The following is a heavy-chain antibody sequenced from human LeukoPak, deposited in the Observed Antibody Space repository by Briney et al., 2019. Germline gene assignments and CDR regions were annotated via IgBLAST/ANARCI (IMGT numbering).Heavy chain of an antibody. CDR1: GGSISSYY. J-gene: IGHJ4*02. Sequence: SQTLSLTCTVSGGSISSYYWSWIRHPPAKGLEWIGYIYYSGSTNYNPSLKSRVTISVDTAKNQFSLKLSSVTAADTAVYYCARTMSGSSRTALDYWGQGTLVTVSS. CDR3: ARTMSGSSRTALDY. V-gene: IGHV4-59*01. D-gene: IGHD1-26*01. CDR2: IYYSGST.